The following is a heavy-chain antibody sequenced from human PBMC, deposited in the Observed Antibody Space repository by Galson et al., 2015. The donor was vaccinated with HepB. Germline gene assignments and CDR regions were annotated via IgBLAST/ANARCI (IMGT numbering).Heavy chain of an antibody. CDR3: ARAVYYYDSSGYLDY. CDR2: ISSSSSYI. D-gene: IGHD3-22*01. Sequence: SLRLSCAASGFTFSSYGMHWVRQAPGKGLEWVSSISSSSSYIYYADSVKGRFTISRDNAKNSLYLQMNSLRAEDTAVYYCARAVYYYDSSGYLDYWGQGTLVTVSS. V-gene: IGHV3-21*01. CDR1: GFTFSSYG. J-gene: IGHJ4*02.